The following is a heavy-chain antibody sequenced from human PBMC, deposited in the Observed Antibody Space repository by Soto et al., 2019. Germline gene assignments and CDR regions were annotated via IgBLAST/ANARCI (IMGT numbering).Heavy chain of an antibody. CDR3: ARAGSAAAGRMGSKRLDP. V-gene: IGHV4-34*01. CDR1: GGSISSYY. CDR2: INHSGST. Sequence: TSETLSLTCTVSGGSISSYYWSWIRQPPGKGLEWIGEINHSGSTNYNPSLKRRVTISVDTSKNQFSLKLSSVTAADTAVYYCARAGSAAAGRMGSKRLDPWGQGTLVTVSS. D-gene: IGHD6-13*01. J-gene: IGHJ5*02.